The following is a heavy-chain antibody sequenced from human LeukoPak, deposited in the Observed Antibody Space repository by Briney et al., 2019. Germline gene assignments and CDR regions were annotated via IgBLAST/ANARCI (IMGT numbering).Heavy chain of an antibody. V-gene: IGHV3-23*01. Sequence: GGSLRLSCAASGFTFSSYAMSRVRQAPGKGLEWVSAISGSGGSTYYADSVKGRFTISRDNSENTLYLQMNSLRAEDTAVYYFAKGRIARTGCLYDYWGQGTLVTVSS. CDR1: GFTFSSYA. D-gene: IGHD6-13*01. CDR2: ISGSGGST. CDR3: AKGRIARTGCLYDY. J-gene: IGHJ4*02.